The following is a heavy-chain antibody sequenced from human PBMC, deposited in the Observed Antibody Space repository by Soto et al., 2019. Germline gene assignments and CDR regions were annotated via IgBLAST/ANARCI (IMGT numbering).Heavy chain of an antibody. V-gene: IGHV1-24*01. CDR2: FDPEDGET. Sequence: ASVKVSCKVSGYTLTELSMHWVRQAPGKGLEWMGGFDPEDGETIYAQKFQGRVTMTEDTSTDTAYMELSSLRSEDTAVYYCARWGRLGTTSYYYGMDVWGQGTTVTVSS. D-gene: IGHD7-27*01. J-gene: IGHJ6*02. CDR3: ARWGRLGTTSYYYGMDV. CDR1: GYTLTELS.